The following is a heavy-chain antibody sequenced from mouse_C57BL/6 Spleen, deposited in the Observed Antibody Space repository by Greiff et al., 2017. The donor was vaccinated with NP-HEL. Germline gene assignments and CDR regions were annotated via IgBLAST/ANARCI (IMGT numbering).Heavy chain of an antibody. D-gene: IGHD4-1*01. J-gene: IGHJ4*01. Sequence: EVHLVESGGGLVKPGGSLKLPCAASGFTFSSYAMSWVRQTPEKRLEWVATISDGGSYTYYPDNVKGRFTISRDNAKNTLYLQMSHLKSEDTAMYYCARDASWDGYYYAMDYWGQGTSVTVSS. CDR2: ISDGGSYT. CDR1: GFTFSSYA. CDR3: ARDASWDGYYYAMDY. V-gene: IGHV5-4*01.